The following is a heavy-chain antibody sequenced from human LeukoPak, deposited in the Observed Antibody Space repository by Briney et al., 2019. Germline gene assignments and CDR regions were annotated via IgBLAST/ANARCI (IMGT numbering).Heavy chain of an antibody. V-gene: IGHV3-23*01. Sequence: QTGGSLRLSCEASGVTVSSNYMSSVRQAPGKGLEWVSAISGSGGSTYYADSVKGRFTISRDNSKNTLYLQMNSLRAEDTAVYYCAKIQDGQQLWSWYPKTILFQPWGQGTRVSVSS. J-gene: IGHJ5*02. CDR1: GVTVSSNY. CDR2: ISGSGGST. CDR3: AKIQDGQQLWSWYPKTILFQP. D-gene: IGHD5-18*01.